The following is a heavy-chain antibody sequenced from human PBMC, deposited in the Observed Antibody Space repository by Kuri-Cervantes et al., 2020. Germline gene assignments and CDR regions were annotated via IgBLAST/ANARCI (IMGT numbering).Heavy chain of an antibody. V-gene: IGHV1-8*01. Sequence: GGSLRLSCKASGYTFTSYDINWVRQATGQGLEWMGWMNPNSGNTGYAQKFQGRVTMTRNTSISTAYMELSRLRSDDTAVYYCARQDVSTVTLDYWGQGTLVTVSS. D-gene: IGHD4-17*01. CDR1: GYTFTSYD. CDR2: MNPNSGNT. J-gene: IGHJ4*02. CDR3: ARQDVSTVTLDY.